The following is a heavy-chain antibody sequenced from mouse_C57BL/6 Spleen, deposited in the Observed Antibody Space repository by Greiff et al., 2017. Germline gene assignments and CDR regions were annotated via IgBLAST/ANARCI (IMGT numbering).Heavy chain of an antibody. Sequence: EVMLVESGGGLVQPGGSMKLSCVASGFTFSNYWMNWVRQSPEKGLEWVAQIRLKSDNYATHYAESVKGRFTISRDDSTSSVYLQMNNLRAEDPGIYYCTDRRGNYFDYGGQGTTLTVAS. CDR3: TDRRGNYFDY. CDR1: GFTFSNYW. V-gene: IGHV6-3*01. CDR2: IRLKSDNYAT. J-gene: IGHJ2*01.